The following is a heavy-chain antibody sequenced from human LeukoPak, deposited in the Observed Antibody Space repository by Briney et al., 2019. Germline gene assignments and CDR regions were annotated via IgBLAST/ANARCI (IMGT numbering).Heavy chain of an antibody. CDR3: ARGTPGGGNWFDP. CDR2: IYYSGST. CDR1: GGSISSSSYY. V-gene: IGHV4-39*01. Sequence: PSETLSLTCTVSGGSISSSSYYWGWIRQPPGKGLEWIGSIYYSGSTYYNPSLKSRVTISVDASKNQFSLKLSSVTAADTAVYYCARGTPGGGNWFDPWGQGTLVTVSS. J-gene: IGHJ5*02. D-gene: IGHD3-16*01.